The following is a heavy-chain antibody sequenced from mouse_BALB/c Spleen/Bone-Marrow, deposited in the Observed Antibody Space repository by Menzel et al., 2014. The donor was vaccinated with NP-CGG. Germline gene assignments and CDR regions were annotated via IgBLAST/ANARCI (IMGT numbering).Heavy chain of an antibody. Sequence: EVMLVESGPGLVKPSQSLSLTCTVTGYSITSDYAWNWIRQFPGNKLEWMGYISYSGSTSYNPSLKSRISITRDTSKNQFFLQLNSVTTEDTATYYCASPLLFAYWGQGTLATVSA. J-gene: IGHJ3*01. CDR3: ASPLLFAY. V-gene: IGHV3-2*02. CDR1: GYSITSDYA. CDR2: ISYSGST. D-gene: IGHD2-3*01.